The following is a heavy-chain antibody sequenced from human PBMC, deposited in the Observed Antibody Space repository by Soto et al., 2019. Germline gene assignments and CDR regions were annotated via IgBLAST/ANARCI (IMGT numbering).Heavy chain of an antibody. CDR3: ARDLPPKYAFWSGYYTKYYYYGMDV. V-gene: IGHV3-11*06. CDR1: GFTFSDYY. J-gene: IGHJ6*02. Sequence: GGSLRLSCAASGFTFSDYYMRLIRHAPGKGLEWVSYISSSSSYTNYADSVKGRFTISRDNAKNSLYLQMNSLRAEDTAVYYCARDLPPKYAFWSGYYTKYYYYGMDVWGQGTTVTVSS. D-gene: IGHD3-3*01. CDR2: ISSSSSYT.